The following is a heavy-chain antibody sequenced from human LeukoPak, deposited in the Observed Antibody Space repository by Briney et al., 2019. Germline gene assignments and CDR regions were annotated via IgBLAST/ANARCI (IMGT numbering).Heavy chain of an antibody. CDR2: ISGSGGST. CDR1: GFTFSSYA. J-gene: IGHJ4*02. V-gene: IGHV3-23*01. CDR3: AKFRPPYSSGWYVFEAYDY. Sequence: PGGSLRLSCAASGFTFSSYAMSWVRQAPGKGLEWVSAISGSGGSTYYADSVKGRFTISRDNSENTLYLQMNSLRAEDTAVYYCAKFRPPYSSGWYVFEAYDYWGQGTLVTVSS. D-gene: IGHD6-19*01.